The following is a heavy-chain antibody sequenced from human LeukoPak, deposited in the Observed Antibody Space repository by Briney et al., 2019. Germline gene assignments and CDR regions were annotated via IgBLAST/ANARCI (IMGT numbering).Heavy chain of an antibody. V-gene: IGHV4-4*07. D-gene: IGHD5-24*01. Sequence: PSETLSLTCAASGGSISSYYWSWIRQPAGKGLEWIWRIYTSGSTNYNPSLKSRVTMSVDTYKNQCSLKLRSVIAADTAVYYCARGDPRSNYYYYGMDVWGQGTTVTVSS. CDR3: ARGDPRSNYYYYGMDV. CDR1: GGSISSYY. CDR2: IYTSGST. J-gene: IGHJ6*02.